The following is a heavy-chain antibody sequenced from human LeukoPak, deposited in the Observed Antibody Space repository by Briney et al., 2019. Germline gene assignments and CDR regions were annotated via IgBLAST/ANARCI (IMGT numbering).Heavy chain of an antibody. J-gene: IGHJ4*02. CDR3: ARGETNDC. D-gene: IGHD1-7*01. CDR1: GCTASHYD. CDR2: IGTTGDVR. V-gene: IGHV3-48*03. Sequence: PGGSLRLSCAASGCTASHYDMNWVRQARGKGREGGSYIGTTGDVRYYADSVKGRFTISRDNTKNSVYLQMSNLRDEDTAVYYCARGETNDCWGQGTLVIVSS.